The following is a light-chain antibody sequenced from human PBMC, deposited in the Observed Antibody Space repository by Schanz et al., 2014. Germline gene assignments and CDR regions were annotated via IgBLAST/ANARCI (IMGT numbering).Light chain of an antibody. J-gene: IGKJ1*01. V-gene: IGKV3-11*01. Sequence: ESVLTQSPATLSLSPGERATLSCRASQSLSSYLAWYQQKPGQAPRLLIYDASNRATGIPARFSGSGSGTDFTLTITSLEPEDFAVYYCQQHGTLPSTFGQGTKVEL. CDR2: DAS. CDR1: QSLSSY. CDR3: QQHGTLPST.